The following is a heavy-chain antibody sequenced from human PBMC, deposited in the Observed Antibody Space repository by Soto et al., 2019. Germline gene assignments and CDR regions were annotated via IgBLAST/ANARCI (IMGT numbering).Heavy chain of an antibody. CDR1: GFTFSSYS. V-gene: IGHV3-48*01. Sequence: GGSLRLSCAASGFTFSSYSMNWVRQAPGKGLEWVSYISSSSSTIYYGDSVKGRFTSTRDNAKNSLYLQMNSLRAEDTAVYYCARDQEVFRYCSSTSCYNHHYYYMDVWGKGTTVTVSS. CDR2: ISSSSSTI. CDR3: ARDQEVFRYCSSTSCYNHHYYYMDV. J-gene: IGHJ6*03. D-gene: IGHD2-2*02.